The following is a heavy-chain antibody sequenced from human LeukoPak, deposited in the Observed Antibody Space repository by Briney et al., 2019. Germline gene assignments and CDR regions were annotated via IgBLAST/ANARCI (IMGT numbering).Heavy chain of an antibody. CDR3: ARDGYYDSSGYSNDAFDI. J-gene: IGHJ3*02. V-gene: IGHV1-46*01. CDR1: GYTFTGYY. CDR2: INPSGGST. D-gene: IGHD3-22*01. Sequence: ASVKVFCKASGYTFTGYYMHWVRQAPGQGLEWMGIINPSGGSTSYAQKFQGRVTMTRDTSTSTVYMELSSLRSEDTAVYYCARDGYYDSSGYSNDAFDIWGQGTMVTVSS.